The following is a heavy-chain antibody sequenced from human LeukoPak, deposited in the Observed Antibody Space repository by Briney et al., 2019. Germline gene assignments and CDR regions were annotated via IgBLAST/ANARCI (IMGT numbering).Heavy chain of an antibody. J-gene: IGHJ3*01. CDR2: IGSSGGST. D-gene: IGHD5-24*01. Sequence: GGSLRLSCAASGFTFSSYAMNWVRQAPGKGLEWVSLIGSSGGSTYYADSVKGRFTISRDNSNHTLSLQMNSLRVEDTAIYYCVKDIQLSTWGLGTMVTVSS. CDR3: VKDIQLST. CDR1: GFTFSSYA. V-gene: IGHV3-23*01.